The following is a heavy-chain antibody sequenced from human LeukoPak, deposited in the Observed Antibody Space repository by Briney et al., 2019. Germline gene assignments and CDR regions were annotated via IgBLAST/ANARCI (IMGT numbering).Heavy chain of an antibody. CDR3: ARGSSSSIYYMDV. CDR1: GGSISSGVYY. J-gene: IGHJ6*03. D-gene: IGHD6-6*01. V-gene: IGHV4-30-2*01. CDR2: IYHSGST. Sequence: SETLSLTCTVSGGSISSGVYYWSWIRQPPGKGLEWIGYIYHSGSTYYNPSLKSRVTISVDRSKNQFSLKLSSVTAADTAVYYCARGSSSSIYYMDVWGKGTTVTVSS.